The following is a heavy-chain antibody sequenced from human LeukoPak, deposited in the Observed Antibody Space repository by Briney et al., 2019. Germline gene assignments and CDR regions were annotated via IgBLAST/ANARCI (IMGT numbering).Heavy chain of an antibody. V-gene: IGHV1-69*06. CDR1: GGTFSSYA. Sequence: ASVKVSCKASGGTFSSYAISWVRQAPGQGLEWMGGIIPIFGTANYAQKFQGRVTITADKSTSTAYMELSSLRSEDTAVCYCARGVAARTYYYYYMDVWGKGTTVTVSS. J-gene: IGHJ6*03. D-gene: IGHD6-6*01. CDR2: IIPIFGTA. CDR3: ARGVAARTYYYYYMDV.